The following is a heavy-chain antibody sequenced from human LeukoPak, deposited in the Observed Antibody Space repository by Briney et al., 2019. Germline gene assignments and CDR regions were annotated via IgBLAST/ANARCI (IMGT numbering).Heavy chain of an antibody. V-gene: IGHV3-7*01. CDR1: GFTFSNYW. D-gene: IGHD3-10*01. Sequence: PGGSLRLSCAASGFTFSNYWMSWIRQAPGKGLEWAAHISEDGSGKYYVDFVKGRFTISRDNAKNSLYLQMNSLRVEDTAVYYCVSWAVKYYLAPAYCWGQGALVTVSS. CDR3: VSWAVKYYLAPAYC. CDR2: ISEDGSGK. J-gene: IGHJ4*02.